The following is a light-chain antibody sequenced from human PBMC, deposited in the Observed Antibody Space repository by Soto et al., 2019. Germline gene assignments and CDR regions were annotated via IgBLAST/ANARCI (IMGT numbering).Light chain of an antibody. CDR3: QHYGSSLWT. Sequence: EIVWTQSPGTLSLSPGERATLSCRASQSVTSSYLAWYQQKPGQAPRLLMFGASSRATGIPDRFSGSGSGTDFTLTISRLEPEDFAVYYCQHYGSSLWTFGQGTKVEIK. J-gene: IGKJ1*01. CDR2: GAS. V-gene: IGKV3-20*01. CDR1: QSVTSSY.